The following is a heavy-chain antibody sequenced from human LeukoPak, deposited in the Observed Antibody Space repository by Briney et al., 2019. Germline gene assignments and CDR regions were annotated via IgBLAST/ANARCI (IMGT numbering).Heavy chain of an antibody. Sequence: GESLKISCKGSGYSFTSYWIGWVRQMPGKGLEWMGIIYPGDSDTRYSPSFQGQVTISADKSISTAYLQWSSLKASDTAMYYCARLNLGVTPSYYYMDVWGKGTTVTVSS. CDR1: GYSFTSYW. D-gene: IGHD2-21*02. CDR3: ARLNLGVTPSYYYMDV. V-gene: IGHV5-51*01. J-gene: IGHJ6*03. CDR2: IYPGDSDT.